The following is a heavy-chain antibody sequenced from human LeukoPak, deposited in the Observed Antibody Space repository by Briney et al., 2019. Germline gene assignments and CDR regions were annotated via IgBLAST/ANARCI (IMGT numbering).Heavy chain of an antibody. V-gene: IGHV4-59*01. CDR1: GGSISSYY. J-gene: IGHJ4*02. Sequence: PSETLSLTCTVSGGSISSYYWSWIRQSPGKGLEWIGYIYYSWSTNYNPSLKSRVTISVDTSKNQFSLKLSSVTAADTAVYYCARDRRLGTLDYWGQGTLVTVSS. CDR3: ARDRRLGTLDY. D-gene: IGHD1-1*01. CDR2: IYYSWST.